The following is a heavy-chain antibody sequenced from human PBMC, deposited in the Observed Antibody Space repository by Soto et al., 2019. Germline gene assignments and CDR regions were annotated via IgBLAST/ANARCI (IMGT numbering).Heavy chain of an antibody. Sequence: QVQLVESGGGVVQPGRSLRLSCAASGFTFSSYGMHWVRQAPGKGLEWVAVIWYDGSNKYYADSVKGRFTISRDNSMHTLYLQMNSLRAEDTAVYYCARGAVATTYGGFDYWGQGTLVTVSS. CDR1: GFTFSSYG. D-gene: IGHD5-12*01. CDR3: ARGAVATTYGGFDY. CDR2: IWYDGSNK. V-gene: IGHV3-33*01. J-gene: IGHJ4*02.